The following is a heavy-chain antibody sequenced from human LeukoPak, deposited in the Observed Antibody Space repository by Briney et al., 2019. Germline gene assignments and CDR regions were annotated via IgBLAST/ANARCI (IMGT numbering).Heavy chain of an antibody. V-gene: IGHV1-46*01. J-gene: IGHJ5*02. CDR2: INLSGGST. CDR3: ARTLTISSLSGFDP. Sequence: ASVKVSCKTSGYTFISYYMHWVRQAPGQGLEWMGIINLSGGSTSYSQKFQGRITMTRDTSTSTVYMELSSLRSEDTAVYYCARTLTISSLSGFDPWGQGTLVTVSS. D-gene: IGHD3-3*01. CDR1: GYTFISYY.